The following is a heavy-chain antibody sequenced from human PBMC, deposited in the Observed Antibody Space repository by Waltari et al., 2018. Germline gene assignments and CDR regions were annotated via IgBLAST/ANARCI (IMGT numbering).Heavy chain of an antibody. J-gene: IGHJ3*02. V-gene: IGHV4-39*01. Sequence: QLQLQESGPGLVKPSETLSLTCTVSGSISSTTYYWGWIRQPPGKGLGWIGSMSSSGHTYYNPSRKSRVTISVDTSKNQFSLRLSSVTAADTAVYYCARRSRGSGSYAFGAFDIWGQGTMVIVSS. CDR3: ARRSRGSGSYAFGAFDI. CDR2: MSSSGHT. D-gene: IGHD1-26*01. CDR1: GSISSTTYY.